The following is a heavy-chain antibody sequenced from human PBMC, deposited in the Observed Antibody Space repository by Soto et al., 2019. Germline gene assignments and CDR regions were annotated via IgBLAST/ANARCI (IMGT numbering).Heavy chain of an antibody. J-gene: IGHJ5*02. V-gene: IGHV1-69*04. CDR1: GGTFSAYT. CDR3: AGDPDSHYNDSHASSYP. Sequence: GASVKVSCKASGGTFSAYTITWVRQAPGQGLEWMGRIIPIIGIINYAQRFQGRVTISADKFTDTAYMELTGLRSDDTAVYYCAGDPDSHYNDSHASSYPWGQGTLVTVSS. D-gene: IGHD4-4*01. CDR2: IIPIIGII.